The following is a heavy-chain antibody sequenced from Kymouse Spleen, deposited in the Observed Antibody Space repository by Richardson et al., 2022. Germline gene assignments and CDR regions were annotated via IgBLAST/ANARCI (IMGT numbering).Heavy chain of an antibody. CDR3: ARHPLVLRFLEWLLYFDY. J-gene: IGHJ4*02. V-gene: IGHV4-39*01. CDR2: IYYSGST. CDR1: GGSISSSSYY. D-gene: IGHD3-3*01. Sequence: QLQLQESGPGLVKPSETLSLTCTVSGGSISSSSYYWGWIRQPPGKGLEWIGSIYYSGSTYYNPSLKSRVTISVDTSKNQFSLKLSSVTAADTAVYYCARHPLVLRFLEWLLYFDYWGQGTLVTVSS.